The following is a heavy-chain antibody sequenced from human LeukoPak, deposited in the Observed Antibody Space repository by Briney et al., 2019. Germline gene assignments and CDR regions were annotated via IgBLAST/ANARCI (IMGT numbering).Heavy chain of an antibody. D-gene: IGHD1-26*01. V-gene: IGHV1-18*01. J-gene: IGHJ5*02. Sequence: ASVKVSCKASGYTFTSYGISWVRQAPGQGLGWMGWNSGNNDNTNYAQKLQGRVTMTTDTSTSTAYMELRSLRSDDTAVYYCASSSSYMVNWFDPWGQGTLVTVSS. CDR2: NSGNNDNT. CDR1: GYTFTSYG. CDR3: ASSSSYMVNWFDP.